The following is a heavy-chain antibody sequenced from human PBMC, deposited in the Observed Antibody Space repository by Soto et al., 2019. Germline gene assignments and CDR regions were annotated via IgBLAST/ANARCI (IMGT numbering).Heavy chain of an antibody. CDR1: GSTFSSYA. J-gene: IGHJ6*02. V-gene: IGHV3-23*01. CDR3: TRIDTMIRGVKRGMDV. Sequence: ELQLLDSGGGLVQPGGSLRLSCEASGSTFSSYAMSWVRQAPGKGLEWVSGISGSGSSTYYPDSLKGRFTISRDNSKNEVYLQMNSLRAEDTAVYYCTRIDTMIRGVKRGMDVWGQGTTVTVSS. D-gene: IGHD3-10*01. CDR2: ISGSGSST.